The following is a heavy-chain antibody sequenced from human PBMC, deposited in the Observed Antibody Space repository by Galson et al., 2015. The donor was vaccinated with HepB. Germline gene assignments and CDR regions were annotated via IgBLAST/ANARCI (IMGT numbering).Heavy chain of an antibody. D-gene: IGHD2/OR15-2a*01. CDR2: IIPIFGTA. CDR1: GGTFSSYA. J-gene: IGHJ4*02. Sequence: SVKVSCKAPGGTFSSYAISWVRQAPGQGLEWMGGIIPIFGTANYAQKFQGRVTITADESTSTAYMELSSLRSEDTAVYYCARDLNFLFLDVRYHRVLDYWGQGTLVTVSS. V-gene: IGHV1-69*13. CDR3: ARDLNFLFLDVRYHRVLDY.